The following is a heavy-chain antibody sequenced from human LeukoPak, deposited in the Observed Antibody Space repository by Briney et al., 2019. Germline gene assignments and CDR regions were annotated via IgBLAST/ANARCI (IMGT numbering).Heavy chain of an antibody. CDR2: ISGSSDNT. CDR3: AKPLVYCSSTNCFYYYGMDV. CDR1: GFTFSSFA. J-gene: IGHJ6*02. D-gene: IGHD2-2*01. Sequence: GGSLRLSCAASGFTFSSFAMSWVRQSPGKGLKWVSGISGSSDNTYYADSVKGRFTISRDNSRNTLYLQVNSLRAEDTAVYYCAKPLVYCSSTNCFYYYGMDVWGQGTTVTVSS. V-gene: IGHV3-23*01.